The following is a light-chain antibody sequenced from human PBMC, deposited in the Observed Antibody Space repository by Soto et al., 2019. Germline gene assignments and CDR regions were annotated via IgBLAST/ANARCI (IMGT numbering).Light chain of an antibody. CDR1: SSDVGGFNY. CDR3: SSYTTSITVI. Sequence: QSALTQPASVSASPGQSITISCTGTSSDVGGFNYVSWYQQHPGKAPKLIIYEVTNRPSGVSHRFSGSKSGNTASLTISGLQAEDEADYYCSSYTTSITVIFGGGTKVTVL. CDR2: EVT. J-gene: IGLJ2*01. V-gene: IGLV2-14*01.